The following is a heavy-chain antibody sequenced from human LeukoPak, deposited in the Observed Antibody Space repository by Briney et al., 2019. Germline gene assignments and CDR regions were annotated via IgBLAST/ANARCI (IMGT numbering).Heavy chain of an antibody. V-gene: IGHV5-51*01. CDR2: IYPGDSDT. CDR1: GYSFTSYW. D-gene: IGHD4-17*01. Sequence: GESLKISCKGSGYSFTSYWIGWVRQMPGKGLEWMGIIYPGDSDTRYSPSFQGQVTISVDKSISTAYLEWSRLKASDTAMYYCTRRGHGDFLDYWGQGTLATVSS. J-gene: IGHJ4*02. CDR3: TRRGHGDFLDY.